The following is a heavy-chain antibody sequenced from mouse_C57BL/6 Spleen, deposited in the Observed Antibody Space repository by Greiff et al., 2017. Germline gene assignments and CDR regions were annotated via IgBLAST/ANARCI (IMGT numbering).Heavy chain of an antibody. D-gene: IGHD1-1*01. V-gene: IGHV3-6*01. CDR3: ARVYYGSGAY. J-gene: IGHJ3*01. CDR2: ISYDGSN. CDR1: GYSITSGYY. Sequence: EVQLQESGPGLVKPSQSLSLTCSVTGYSITSGYYWNWIRQFPGNKLEWMGYISYDGSNNYNTSLKNRISITRDTSKNQFFLKLNSVTTEDTATYYCARVYYGSGAYWGQGTLVTVSA.